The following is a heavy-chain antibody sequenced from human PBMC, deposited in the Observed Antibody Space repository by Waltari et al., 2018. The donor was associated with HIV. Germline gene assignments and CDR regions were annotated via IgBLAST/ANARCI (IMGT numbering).Heavy chain of an antibody. V-gene: IGHV1-18*01. Sequence: QVDLVQSGAAVKKPVGSVRIPCYGSGYTFYNYGNNWVRQAPGQGLEWMGWITAYNGNTNYAQKLQGRFTMTTDTSTSTAYMELRRLRSDDTAVYYCARGWDTLTDYYTVDYWGQGTLVTVSS. CDR1: GYTFYNYG. CDR3: ARGWDTLTDYYTVDY. D-gene: IGHD3-9*01. CDR2: ITAYNGNT. J-gene: IGHJ4*02.